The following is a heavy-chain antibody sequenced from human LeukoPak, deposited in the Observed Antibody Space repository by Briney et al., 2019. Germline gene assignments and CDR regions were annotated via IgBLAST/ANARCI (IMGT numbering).Heavy chain of an antibody. CDR2: MSADSATT. CDR3: ARDPFVVVPAASY. J-gene: IGHJ4*02. V-gene: IGHV3-23*01. CDR1: GFNFGSYS. D-gene: IGHD2-2*01. Sequence: GGSLRLSCAASGFNFGSYSMTWVRQAPGKGLEWVSVMSADSATTFYADSVKGRFTISRDNAKNSLYLQMNSLRAEDTALYYCARDPFVVVPAASYWGQGTLVTVSS.